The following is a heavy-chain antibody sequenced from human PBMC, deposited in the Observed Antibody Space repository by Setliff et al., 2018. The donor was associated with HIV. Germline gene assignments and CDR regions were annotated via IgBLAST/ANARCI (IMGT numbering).Heavy chain of an antibody. CDR3: ARSGYCVGTDCYRGPLDY. Sequence: SETLSLTCAVYGGSFNDYSWTWIRQAPGKGLEWIGETSHNGESSYNTTLTSRVTISVDTSKRQFSLKLTSVTAADTAVYYCARSGYCVGTDCYRGPLDYWGQGVLVTVS. CDR2: TSHNGES. CDR1: GGSFNDYS. D-gene: IGHD2-21*01. J-gene: IGHJ4*02. V-gene: IGHV4-34*01.